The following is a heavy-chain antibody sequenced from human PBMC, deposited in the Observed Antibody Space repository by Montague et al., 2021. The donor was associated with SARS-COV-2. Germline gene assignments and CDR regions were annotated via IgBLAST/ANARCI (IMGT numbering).Heavy chain of an antibody. J-gene: IGHJ4*02. D-gene: IGHD4-17*01. CDR2: TNYRPKWTS. CDR3: VRDTGSAQAGFDA. V-gene: IGHV6-1*01. CDR1: GDSVWSNTAA. Sequence: CAISGDSVWSNTAAWNWIRQSPSGGLEWLGRTNYRPKWTSDYATSVEGRISIDPDTSENQFFLHLRSVTPEDTGVYYCVRDTGSAQAGFDAWGQGTLVTVSS.